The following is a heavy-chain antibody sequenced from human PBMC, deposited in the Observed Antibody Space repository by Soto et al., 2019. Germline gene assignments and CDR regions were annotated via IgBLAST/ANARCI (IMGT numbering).Heavy chain of an antibody. D-gene: IGHD5-12*01. CDR2: IYYSGTT. V-gene: IGHV4-59*01. CDR1: GGSISNYY. Sequence: SETLSLTCNVSGGSISNYYWSWIRQPPGKGLEWIGYIYYSGTTNYNPSLKSRVTISIDTSKSQFSLKLSSVTAADTAVYYCARDGRGYSGYSYDAWGQGTLVTVSS. CDR3: ARDGRGYSGYSYDA. J-gene: IGHJ5*02.